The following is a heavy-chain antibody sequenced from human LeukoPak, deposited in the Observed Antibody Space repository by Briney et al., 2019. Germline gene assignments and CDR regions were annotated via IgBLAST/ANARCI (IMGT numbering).Heavy chain of an antibody. Sequence: GGSLRLSCAASGFTFSNYIMHWVRQPPGKGLDWVAVILENGSNQYYADSVKGRFTISRDNSKNTLFLQMNSLRGEDTAMYYCARVQGGGYRTADYWGQGTLVTVSS. CDR3: ARVQGGGYRTADY. J-gene: IGHJ4*02. CDR1: GFTFSNYI. CDR2: ILENGSNQ. V-gene: IGHV3-30*04. D-gene: IGHD6-19*01.